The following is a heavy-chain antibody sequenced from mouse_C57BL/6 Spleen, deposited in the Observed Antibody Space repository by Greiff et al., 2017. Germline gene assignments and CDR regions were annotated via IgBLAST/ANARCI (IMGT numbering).Heavy chain of an antibody. CDR2: IDPNSGGT. Sequence: VKLQQPGAELVKPGASVKLSCKASGYTFTSYWMHWVKQRPGRGLEWIGRIDPNSGGTTYNEKFKSKATLTVDKPSSTAYMQLSSLTSEDSAVYYCARGDYYGSRGYWYFDVWGTGTTVTVSS. D-gene: IGHD1-1*01. CDR1: GYTFTSYW. V-gene: IGHV1-72*01. CDR3: ARGDYYGSRGYWYFDV. J-gene: IGHJ1*03.